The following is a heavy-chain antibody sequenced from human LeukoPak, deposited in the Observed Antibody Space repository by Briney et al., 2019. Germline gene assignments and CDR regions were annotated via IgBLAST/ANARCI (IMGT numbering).Heavy chain of an antibody. Sequence: GASLRLSCAASGFTFSSYAMSRVRQAPGKGLEWVSAISGSGGSTYYADSVKGRFTISRDNSKNTLYLQMNSLRAEDTAVYYCAKDEGYDSSGYYGDYWGQGTLVTVSS. V-gene: IGHV3-23*01. D-gene: IGHD3-22*01. CDR2: ISGSGGST. CDR3: AKDEGYDSSGYYGDY. J-gene: IGHJ4*02. CDR1: GFTFSSYA.